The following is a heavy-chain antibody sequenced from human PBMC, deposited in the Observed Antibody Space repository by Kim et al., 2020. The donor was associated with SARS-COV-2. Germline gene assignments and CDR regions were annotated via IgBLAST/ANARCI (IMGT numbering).Heavy chain of an antibody. CDR3: ARQALNVLDFDL. CDR1: GGSISSSSYY. V-gene: IGHV4-39*01. J-gene: IGHJ2*01. CDR2: IYYSGST. Sequence: SETLSLTCTVSGGSISSSSYYWGWIRQPPGKGLEWIGSIYYSGSTYYNPSLKSRVTISVDTSKNQFSLKLSSVTAADTAVYYCARQALNVLDFDLWGRGTLVTVSS.